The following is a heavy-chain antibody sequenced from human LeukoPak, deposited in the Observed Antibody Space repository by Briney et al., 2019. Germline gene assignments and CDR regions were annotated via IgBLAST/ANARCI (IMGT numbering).Heavy chain of an antibody. J-gene: IGHJ3*02. D-gene: IGHD3-10*01. CDR2: IYYSGST. CDR1: GGSISSSSYY. CDR3: ARLSMEYYYGSGSYSSAFDI. Sequence: SETLSLTCTVSGGSISSSSYYWGWIRQPPGKGLEWIGRIYYSGSTYYNPSLNSRVTISVDTSKNQFSLKLSSVTAADTAVYYCARLSMEYYYGSGSYSSAFDIWGQGTMVTVSS. V-gene: IGHV4-39*01.